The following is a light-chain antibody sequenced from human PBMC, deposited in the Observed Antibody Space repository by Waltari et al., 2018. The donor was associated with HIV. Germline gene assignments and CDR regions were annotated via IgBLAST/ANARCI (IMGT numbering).Light chain of an antibody. CDR1: SSYIGRQT. Sequence: SVPTQPPSASGTPGQMVPISCSGGSSYIGRQTVAWYQQLPGTAPKLLIYSNDQRPSGIPDRFSGSKSGTSASLASSGLQSEDEAYYYCAAWDDSLNVWVFGGGTKLTVL. J-gene: IGLJ3*02. V-gene: IGLV1-44*01. CDR2: SND. CDR3: AAWDDSLNVWV.